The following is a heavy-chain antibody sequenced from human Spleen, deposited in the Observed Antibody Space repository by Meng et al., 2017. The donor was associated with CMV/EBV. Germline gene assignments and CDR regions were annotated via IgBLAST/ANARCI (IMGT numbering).Heavy chain of an antibody. CDR1: GFTFSSYG. CDR2: IYSGGST. CDR3: ARDETRGMDV. V-gene: IGHV3-NL1*01. J-gene: IGHJ6*02. Sequence: GESLKISCAASGFTFSSYGMHWVRQAPGKGLEWVSVIYSGGSTYYADSVKGRFTIPRDNSKNTLYLQMNSLRAEDTAVYYCARDETRGMDVWGQGTTVTVSS.